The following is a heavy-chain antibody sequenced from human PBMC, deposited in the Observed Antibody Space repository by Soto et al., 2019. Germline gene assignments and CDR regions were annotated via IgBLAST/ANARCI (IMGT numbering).Heavy chain of an antibody. V-gene: IGHV1-2*02. Sequence: EASVKVSCKASGHTFTGHYIHWVRQAPEQGPEWMGEIGPESGATRYAQKFQGRVTMTMDMSITTVYMELSNLSPDDTAVYYCGRGRSGQIVVFYWGQGTPVTVSS. CDR1: GHTFTGHY. D-gene: IGHD5-12*01. J-gene: IGHJ4*02. CDR2: IGPESGAT. CDR3: GRGRSGQIVVFY.